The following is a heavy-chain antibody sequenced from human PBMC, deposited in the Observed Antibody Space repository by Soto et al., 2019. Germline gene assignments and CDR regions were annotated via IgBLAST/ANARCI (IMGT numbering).Heavy chain of an antibody. CDR3: ARVWGGAFDF. D-gene: IGHD3-10*01. CDR1: GFTFTSSA. V-gene: IGHV1-58*02. CDR2: IVVGSGNT. J-gene: IGHJ3*01. Sequence: GASVKVSCKASGFTFTSSAIQWMRQARGQRLEWIGWIVVGSGNTNYAQKFQERVTISVDTSKNQFSLKLSSVTAADTAVYYCARVWGGAFDFWGQGTMVTVSS.